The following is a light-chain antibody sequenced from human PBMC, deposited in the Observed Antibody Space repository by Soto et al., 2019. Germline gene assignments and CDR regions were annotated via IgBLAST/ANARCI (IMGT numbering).Light chain of an antibody. V-gene: IGKV1-39*01. J-gene: IGKJ5*01. CDR2: KAS. CDR1: QGIRKD. CDR3: QQSYSTPPIT. Sequence: IQMTQSPSSLSASVGDRVTITCRASQGIRKDLGWYQVKPGKAPKLLIYKASSLESGVPSRFSGSGSGTEFTLTINSLQPEDFATYYCQQSYSTPPITFGQGTRLEIK.